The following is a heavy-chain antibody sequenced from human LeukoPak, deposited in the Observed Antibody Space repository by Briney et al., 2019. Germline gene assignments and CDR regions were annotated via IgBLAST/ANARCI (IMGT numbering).Heavy chain of an antibody. V-gene: IGHV4-34*01. CDR2: INHSGST. Sequence: PSETLSLTCAVYGGSLSGYYWSWIRQPPGKGLEWIGEINHSGSTNYNPSLKSRVTISVDTSKNQFSLKLSSVTAADTAVYYCARGWYYFDYWGQGTLVTVSS. D-gene: IGHD2-8*01. J-gene: IGHJ4*02. CDR1: GGSLSGYY. CDR3: ARGWYYFDY.